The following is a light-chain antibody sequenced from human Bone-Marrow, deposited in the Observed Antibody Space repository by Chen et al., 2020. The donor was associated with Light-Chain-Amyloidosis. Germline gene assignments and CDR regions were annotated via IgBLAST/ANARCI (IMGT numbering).Light chain of an antibody. CDR3: QQYYTTPFT. Sequence: DIVMTQSPDSLAVSLGERATINCKSSQSVLYSSSNKNYLAWYQQKPGQPPKLLIYWASTRESVVPDRFSGSGSGTDFTLTISSLQAEDVAVYYCQQYYTTPFTFGPGTKVDIK. J-gene: IGKJ3*01. CDR2: WAS. CDR1: QSVLYSSSNKNY. V-gene: IGKV4-1*01.